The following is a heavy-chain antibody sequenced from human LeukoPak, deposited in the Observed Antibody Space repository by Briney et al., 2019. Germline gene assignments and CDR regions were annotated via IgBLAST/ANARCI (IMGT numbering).Heavy chain of an antibody. CDR3: ARDVEMATNRFDY. V-gene: IGHV4-39*07. J-gene: IGHJ4*02. Sequence: SEALSLTCTVSGGSISSSSYYWGWIRQPPGKGLEWIGSIYYSGSTYYNPSLKSRVTISVDTSKNQFSLKLSSVTAADTAVYYCARDVEMATNRFDYWGQGTLVTVSS. CDR2: IYYSGST. CDR1: GGSISSSSYY. D-gene: IGHD5-24*01.